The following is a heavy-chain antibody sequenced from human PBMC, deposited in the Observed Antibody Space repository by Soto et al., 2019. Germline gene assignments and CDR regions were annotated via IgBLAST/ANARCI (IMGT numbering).Heavy chain of an antibody. D-gene: IGHD3-22*01. V-gene: IGHV3-21*01. Sequence: GGSLRLSCAASGFTFSSYSMNWVRQAPGKGLEWVSSISSSSSYIYYADSVKGRFTIPRDNAKNSLYLQMNSLRAEDTAVYYCARDIHIVSAYYYDSSGYYDYYYYYGMDVWGQGTTVTVSS. CDR2: ISSSSSYI. J-gene: IGHJ6*02. CDR3: ARDIHIVSAYYYDSSGYYDYYYYYGMDV. CDR1: GFTFSSYS.